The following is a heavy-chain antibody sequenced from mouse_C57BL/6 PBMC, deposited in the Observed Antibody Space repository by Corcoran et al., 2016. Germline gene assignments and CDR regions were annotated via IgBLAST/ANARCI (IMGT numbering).Heavy chain of an antibody. CDR1: GYTFTTYG. Sequence: QIQLVQSGPELKKPGETVKISCKASGYTFTTYGMSWVKQAPGKGLKWMGWINTYSGVPTYADDFKGRFAFSLETSASTAYLQINNLKNEDTATYFCARDSNFDYWCQGTTLTVSS. CDR2: INTYSGVP. J-gene: IGHJ2*01. V-gene: IGHV9-3*01. CDR3: ARDSNFDY. D-gene: IGHD2-5*01.